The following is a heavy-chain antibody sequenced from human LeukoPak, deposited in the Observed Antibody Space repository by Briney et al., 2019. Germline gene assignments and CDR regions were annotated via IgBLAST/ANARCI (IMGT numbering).Heavy chain of an antibody. CDR2: ISYDGSNK. V-gene: IGHV3-30*18. D-gene: IGHD6-13*01. J-gene: IGHJ5*02. CDR3: AKLGAAYGFDP. CDR1: GFTFSSYG. Sequence: PGGSLRLSCAASGFTFSSYGMHWVRQAPGKGLGWVAVISYDGSNKYYADSVKGRFTISRDNSKNTLYLQMNSLRAEDTAVYYCAKLGAAYGFDPWGQGTLVTVSS.